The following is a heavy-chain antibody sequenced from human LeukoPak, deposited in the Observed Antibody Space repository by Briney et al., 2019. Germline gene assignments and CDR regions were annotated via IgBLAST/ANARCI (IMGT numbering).Heavy chain of an antibody. CDR3: AKKALVIVPAALDY. D-gene: IGHD2-2*01. J-gene: IGHJ4*02. CDR1: GFTFSSYG. V-gene: IGHV3-30*02. CDR2: IRYDGSNK. Sequence: PGGSLRLSCAASGFTFSSYGMHWVRQAPGKGLEWVAFIRYDGSNKYYADSVKGRFTISRDNSKNTLYLQMNSLRAEDTAVYYCAKKALVIVPAALDYWGQGTLVTVSS.